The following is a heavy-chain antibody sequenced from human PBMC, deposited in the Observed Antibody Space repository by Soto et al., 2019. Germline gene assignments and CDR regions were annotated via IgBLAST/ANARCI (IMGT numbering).Heavy chain of an antibody. CDR3: ARVPTPYCTNGVCYGENYYYGMDV. CDR2: INSDGSST. D-gene: IGHD2-8*01. V-gene: IGHV3-74*01. J-gene: IGHJ6*02. CDR1: GFTFSSYW. Sequence: QPGGSLRLSCAASGFTFSSYWMHWVRQAPGKGLVWVSRINSDGSSTSYADSVKGRFTISRDNAKNTLYLQMNSLRAEDTAVYYCARVPTPYCTNGVCYGENYYYGMDVWGQGTTVTVSS.